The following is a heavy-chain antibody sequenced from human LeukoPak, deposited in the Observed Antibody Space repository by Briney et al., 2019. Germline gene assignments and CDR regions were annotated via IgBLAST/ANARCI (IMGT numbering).Heavy chain of an antibody. D-gene: IGHD3-22*01. CDR3: ARYSGSGYVRYFDY. CDR1: GGSISSYY. Sequence: PSETLSLTCTDSGGSISSYYLSWIRQPPGKGREWIGYTSYSGSTNYNPSLKSRVIISVDTSKNQFSLKLSSVTAADTALYYCARYSGSGYVRYFDYWGQGTVVTVSS. CDR2: TSYSGST. J-gene: IGHJ4*02. V-gene: IGHV4-59*01.